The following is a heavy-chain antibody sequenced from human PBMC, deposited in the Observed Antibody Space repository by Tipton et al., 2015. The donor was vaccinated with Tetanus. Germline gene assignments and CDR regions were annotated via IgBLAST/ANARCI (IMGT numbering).Heavy chain of an antibody. J-gene: IGHJ4*02. Sequence: VQLVQSGGGVVQPGRSQRLSCAASGFTFTRYAMHWIRQAPGKGLEWVAVITFDGSTKYYADSVKGRFTLSRDNSQSTLYLQMNSLKVEDTAVYYCAREDGGPTLDYFDSWGQGALVIVSS. D-gene: IGHD3-16*01. CDR2: ITFDGSTK. CDR3: AREDGGPTLDYFDS. V-gene: IGHV3-30-3*01. CDR1: GFTFTRYA.